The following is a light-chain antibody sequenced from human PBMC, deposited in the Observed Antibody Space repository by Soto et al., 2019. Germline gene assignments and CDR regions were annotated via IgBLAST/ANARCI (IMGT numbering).Light chain of an antibody. J-gene: IGKJ4*01. CDR2: DAS. Sequence: DIQLTQPPSSLSASVGDRVTITCQASQDISNYLHWYQQKPGEAPKPLIYDASNLETGVPLRFSGSGSGTHFSFAISTLQPEDSATYYCQQYDDLPLTFGGGTKVDIK. CDR3: QQYDDLPLT. CDR1: QDISNY. V-gene: IGKV1-33*01.